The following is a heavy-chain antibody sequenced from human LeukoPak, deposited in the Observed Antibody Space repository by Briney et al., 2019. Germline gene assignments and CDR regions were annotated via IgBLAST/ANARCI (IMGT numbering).Heavy chain of an antibody. CDR1: GYTFTDYY. CDR2: INPDSGGT. CDR3: TREARAGNWFDP. J-gene: IGHJ5*02. V-gene: IGHV1-2*02. D-gene: IGHD5-12*01. Sequence: ASVKVSCKPSGYTFTDYYIHWVRQAPRQGHEWVGWINPDSGGTNYAQKFQGRVTMTRDTSISTVYMELSRLRSDDTAVFYCTREARAGNWFDPWGQGTLVTVSS.